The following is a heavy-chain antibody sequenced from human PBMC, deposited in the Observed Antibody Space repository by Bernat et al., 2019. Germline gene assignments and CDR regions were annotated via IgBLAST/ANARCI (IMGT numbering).Heavy chain of an antibody. CDR3: AREGGWYGGFAAFDI. V-gene: IGHV3-53*01. Sequence: EVQLVESGGGLIQPGGSLRLSCAASGFTVSSSYMSWVRQAPGKGLEWVSVIYSGGSTYYADSVKGRFTISRDNSKNTLYLQMNSLRAEDTAVYYCAREGGWYGGFAAFDIWGQGTMVTVSS. CDR1: GFTVSSSY. CDR2: IYSGGST. D-gene: IGHD6-19*01. J-gene: IGHJ3*02.